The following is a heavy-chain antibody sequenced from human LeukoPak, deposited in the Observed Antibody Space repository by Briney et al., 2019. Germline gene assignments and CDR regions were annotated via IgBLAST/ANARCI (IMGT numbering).Heavy chain of an antibody. Sequence: GGSLRLSCAASGFTFRSYSMNWVRQSPGEGLEGVSYISSSSSTIYYADSVKGRFAISRDNTENSLYLQMKSLKTEDTSFYYCAKQGYSGTSGGAYFASWGQGTLVTVHS. J-gene: IGHJ4*02. CDR3: AKQGYSGTSGGAYFAS. CDR2: ISSSSSTI. CDR1: GFTFRSYS. D-gene: IGHD4-23*01. V-gene: IGHV3-48*04.